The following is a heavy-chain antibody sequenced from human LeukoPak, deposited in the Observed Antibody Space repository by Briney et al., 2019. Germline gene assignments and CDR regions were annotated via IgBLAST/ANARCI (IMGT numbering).Heavy chain of an antibody. CDR1: GGSFSGYY. CDR2: IYYSGST. J-gene: IGHJ3*02. V-gene: IGHV4-59*01. CDR3: ARMSIIGAPGTFDI. D-gene: IGHD2/OR15-2a*01. Sequence: NPSETLSLTCAVYGGSFSGYYWSWIRQPPGKGLEWIGYIYYSGSTNYNPSLKSRVTISVDTSKNQFSLKLSSVTAADTAVYYCARMSIIGAPGTFDIWGQGTMVTVSS.